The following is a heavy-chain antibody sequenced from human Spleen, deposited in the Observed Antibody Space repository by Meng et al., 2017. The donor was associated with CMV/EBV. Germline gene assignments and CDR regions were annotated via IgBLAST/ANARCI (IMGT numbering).Heavy chain of an antibody. CDR2: INPNSGAT. V-gene: IGHV1-2*07. D-gene: IGHD4-11*01. CDR1: GYPFTGYY. J-gene: IGHJ4*02. Sequence: SGYPFTGYYMPWVRPAPGQGLEWMGWINPNSGATHYAHKFPGRVTMTRDTSISTAYMELSSLRSDDTAVYYCALPPDDYSNYYFDYWGQGTLVTVSS. CDR3: ALPPDDYSNYYFDY.